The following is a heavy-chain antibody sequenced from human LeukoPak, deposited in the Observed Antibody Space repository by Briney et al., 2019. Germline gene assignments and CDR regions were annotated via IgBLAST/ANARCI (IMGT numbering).Heavy chain of an antibody. CDR3: ARDEYYFGSGSYFYFDY. D-gene: IGHD3-10*01. J-gene: IGHJ4*02. Sequence: GASVKVSCKASGYTSTSYGISWVRQAPGQGLEWMGWISAYNGNTNYAQKLQGGVTMTTDTSTSTAYMELRSLRSDDTAVYYCARDEYYFGSGSYFYFDYWGQGTLVTVSS. CDR1: GYTSTSYG. CDR2: ISAYNGNT. V-gene: IGHV1-18*01.